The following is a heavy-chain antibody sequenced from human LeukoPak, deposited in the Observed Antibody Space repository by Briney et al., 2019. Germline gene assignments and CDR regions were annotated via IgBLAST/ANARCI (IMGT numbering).Heavy chain of an antibody. CDR3: ARGGAYCSSTSCYDPSEAWFDP. CDR2: INHSGST. V-gene: IGHV4-34*01. CDR1: GGSFSGYY. Sequence: SETLSLTCAVYGGSFSGYYWSWIRQPPGKGLEWIGEINHSGSTNYNPSLKSRVTISVDTSKNQFFLKLSSVTAADTAVYYCARGGAYCSSTSCYDPSEAWFDPWGQGTLVTVSS. J-gene: IGHJ5*02. D-gene: IGHD2-2*01.